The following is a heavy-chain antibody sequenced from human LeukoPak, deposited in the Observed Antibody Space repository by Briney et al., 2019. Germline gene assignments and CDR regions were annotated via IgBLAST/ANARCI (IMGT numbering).Heavy chain of an antibody. CDR2: IIPIFGTA. J-gene: IGHJ6*03. D-gene: IGHD5-24*01. V-gene: IGHV1-69*05. CDR1: GGTFSSYA. Sequence: SVKVSCKASGGTFSSYAISWVRQAPGQGLEWMGGIIPIFGTANYAQKFQGRVTITTDESTSTAYMELSSLRSEDTAVYYCARVLVEMAPQFQDYYYYYMDVWGKGTTVTVSS. CDR3: ARVLVEMAPQFQDYYYYYMDV.